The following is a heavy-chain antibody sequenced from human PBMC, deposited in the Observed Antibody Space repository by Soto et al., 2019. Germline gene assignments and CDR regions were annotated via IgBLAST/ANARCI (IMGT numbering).Heavy chain of an antibody. CDR1: GGSISSGSYY. CDR3: ARVPSYYDSSGYYNGKNWFDP. V-gene: IGHV4-30-4*08. J-gene: IGHJ5*02. Sequence: SETLSLTCTVSGGSISSGSYYWGWIRQPPGKGLEWFGYIYNSGSTYYNPSLKSRVTISVDTSKNQFSLKLSSVTAADTAVYYCARVPSYYDSSGYYNGKNWFDPWGQGTLVTVSS. CDR2: IYNSGST. D-gene: IGHD3-22*01.